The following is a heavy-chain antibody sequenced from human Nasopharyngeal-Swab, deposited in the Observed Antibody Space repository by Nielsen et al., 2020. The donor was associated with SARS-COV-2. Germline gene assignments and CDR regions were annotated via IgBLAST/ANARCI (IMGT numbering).Heavy chain of an antibody. J-gene: IGHJ3*01. Sequence: GESLKISCAASGLTFGTYSMNWVRQAPGKGLEWVSSISSSSTYIYYVDSVKGRFTISRDNAKNSLYLQMNSLRAEDTAVYYCAGAYGSGSYFAFDLWGQGTMVTVSS. CDR3: AGAYGSGSYFAFDL. V-gene: IGHV3-21*01. CDR1: GLTFGTYS. CDR2: ISSSSTYI. D-gene: IGHD3-10*01.